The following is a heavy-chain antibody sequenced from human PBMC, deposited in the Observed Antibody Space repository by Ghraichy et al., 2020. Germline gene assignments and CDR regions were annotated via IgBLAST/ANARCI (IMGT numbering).Heavy chain of an antibody. Sequence: GGSLRLSCAASGFTFSSYAMSWVRQAPGKGLEWVSAISGSGGSTYYADSVKGRFTISRDNSKNTLYLQMNSLRAEDTAVYYCAKDWYYYDSSGYEAFDIWGQGTIVTGSS. V-gene: IGHV3-23*01. CDR2: ISGSGGST. D-gene: IGHD3-22*01. J-gene: IGHJ3*02. CDR1: GFTFSSYA. CDR3: AKDWYYYDSSGYEAFDI.